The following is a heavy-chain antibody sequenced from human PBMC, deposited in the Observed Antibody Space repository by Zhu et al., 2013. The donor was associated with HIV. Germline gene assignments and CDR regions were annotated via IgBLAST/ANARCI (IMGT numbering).Heavy chain of an antibody. D-gene: IGHD1-26*01. J-gene: IGHJ4*02. CDR2: SNANSGGT. CDR3: AGSPSPGYYLNLAY. Sequence: QVQLVQSGAEVKKPGASVKVSCKASGYTFTGYYMHWVRQAPGQGLEWVGWSNANSGGTNYAQNFQGRVTMTRDTSISTAYMELSGLRSDDTAVYYCAGSPSPGYYLNLAYWGQGTLVTVSS. CDR1: GYTFTGYY. V-gene: IGHV1-2*02.